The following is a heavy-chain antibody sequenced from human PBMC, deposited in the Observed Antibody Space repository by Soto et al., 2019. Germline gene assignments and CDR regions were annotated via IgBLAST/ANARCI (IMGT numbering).Heavy chain of an antibody. V-gene: IGHV3-72*01. D-gene: IGHD6-13*01. J-gene: IGHJ5*01. Sequence: PGGSLRLSCAASGFSFSDHYMDWVRQAPGKGLEWVGRTRTKVYSFTAEYAASLKGRFTISRDDSKDLLYLHIMSLKTEDTSVFYCATSRPISSWSGLDSWDPGSLVTVSS. CDR2: TRTKVYSFTA. CDR3: ATSRPISSWSGLDS. CDR1: GFSFSDHY.